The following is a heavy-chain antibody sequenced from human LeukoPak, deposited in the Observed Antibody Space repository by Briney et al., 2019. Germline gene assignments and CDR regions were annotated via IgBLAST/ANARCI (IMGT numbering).Heavy chain of an antibody. CDR3: VEFPDYYDCTLQEY. J-gene: IGHJ4*02. CDR1: GFIFSNAW. D-gene: IGHD3-22*01. CDR2: IKSITDGGTT. V-gene: IGHV3-15*01. Sequence: GGSLTLSCAASGFIFSNAWMTWVRQAPGKGLEWVGRIKSITDGGTTNYAAPVKGRFTISRDDSKDTVYLQMSSLQIEDTAVYYCVEFPDYYDCTLQEYWGWGPLVTVSS.